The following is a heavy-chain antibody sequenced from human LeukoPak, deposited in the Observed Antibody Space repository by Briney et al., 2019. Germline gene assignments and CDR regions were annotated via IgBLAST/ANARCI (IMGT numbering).Heavy chain of an antibody. CDR3: ARVGAVVPAAPNYMDV. CDR1: GFTFSSYS. V-gene: IGHV3-48*04. Sequence: GGSLRLSCAASGFTFSSYSMNWVRQAPGKGLEWVSYISSSGSTIYYADSVKGRFTISRDNAKNSLYLQMNSLRAEDTAVYYCARVGAVVPAAPNYMDVWGKGTTVTISS. D-gene: IGHD2-2*01. J-gene: IGHJ6*03. CDR2: ISSSGSTI.